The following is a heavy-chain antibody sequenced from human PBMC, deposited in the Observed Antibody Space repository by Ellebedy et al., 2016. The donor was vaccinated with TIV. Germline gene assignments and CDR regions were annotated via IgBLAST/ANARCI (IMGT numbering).Heavy chain of an antibody. V-gene: IGHV3-33*08. CDR1: GFTFSSYG. CDR3: ARSSIAARPGYFDY. J-gene: IGHJ4*02. CDR2: IWYDGSNK. D-gene: IGHD6-6*01. Sequence: GESLKISCAASGFTFSSYGMHWVRQAPGKGLEWVAVIWYDGSNKYYADSVKGRFTISRDNSKNTLYLQMGSLRAEDMAVYYCARSSIAARPGYFDYWGQGTLVTVSS.